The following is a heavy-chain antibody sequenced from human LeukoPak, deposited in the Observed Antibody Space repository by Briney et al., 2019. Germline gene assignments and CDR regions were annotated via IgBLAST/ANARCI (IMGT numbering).Heavy chain of an antibody. J-gene: IGHJ6*02. CDR2: MNPNSGNT. Sequence: ASVKVSCKASGYTFTSYDINWVRQATGQGLEWMGWMNPNSGNTGYARKFQGRVTMTRNTSISTAYMELSSLRSEDTAVYYCARGSYYDSSGYSRPMDVWGQGTTVTVSS. CDR1: GYTFTSYD. D-gene: IGHD3-22*01. CDR3: ARGSYYDSSGYSRPMDV. V-gene: IGHV1-8*01.